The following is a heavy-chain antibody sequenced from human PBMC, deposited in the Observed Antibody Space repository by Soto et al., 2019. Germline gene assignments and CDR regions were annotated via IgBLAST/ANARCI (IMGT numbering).Heavy chain of an antibody. CDR3: ARGTGTYPYYFDY. J-gene: IGHJ4*02. Sequence: TLSLTCTVSGGSISSGENFWNWIRQSPGKGLEWIGYIHHSGSTHYNPSLKSRLTISVDTSKNQISLKLNSVTAADTAVYYCARGTGTYPYYFDYWGQGTLVTVSS. D-gene: IGHD1-26*01. CDR1: GGSISSGENF. CDR2: IHHSGST. V-gene: IGHV4-30-4*01.